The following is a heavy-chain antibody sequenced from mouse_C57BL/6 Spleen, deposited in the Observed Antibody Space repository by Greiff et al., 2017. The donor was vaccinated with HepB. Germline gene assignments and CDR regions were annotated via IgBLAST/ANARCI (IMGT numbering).Heavy chain of an antibody. V-gene: IGHV1-82*01. CDR3: ARSDLLEGDY. CDR2: IYPGDGDT. J-gene: IGHJ2*01. Sequence: VQLQQSGPELVKPGASVKISCKASGYAFSSSWMNWVKQRPGKGLEWIGRIYPGDGDTNYNGKFKGNATLTADKSSSTAYMQLSSLTSEDSAVYFCARSDLLEGDYWGQGTTLTVSS. CDR1: GYAFSSSW. D-gene: IGHD2-14*01.